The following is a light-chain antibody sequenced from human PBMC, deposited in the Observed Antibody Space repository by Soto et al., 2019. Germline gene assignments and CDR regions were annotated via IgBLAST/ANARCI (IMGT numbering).Light chain of an antibody. Sequence: DIQMTQSPSSVSASEGDSVTITCRASQGVSDWVAWYQQKPGEAPKLLIDDASNLETGVPSRFSGSGSGTHFTFTIASLQPEDKAIYYCQQYYYLPITFGQGTRLEIK. CDR1: QGVSDW. CDR3: QQYYYLPIT. J-gene: IGKJ5*01. V-gene: IGKV1-33*01. CDR2: DAS.